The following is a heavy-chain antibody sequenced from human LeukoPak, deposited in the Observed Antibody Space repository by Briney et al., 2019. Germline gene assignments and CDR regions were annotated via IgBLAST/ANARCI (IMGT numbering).Heavy chain of an antibody. D-gene: IGHD6-19*01. J-gene: IGHJ4*02. Sequence: GGSLRLSCAASGFTFSSYWMYWVRQAPGKGLVWASRINSDGSDTIYADSVQGRFTISRDNAKNTLYLQMNSLRAEDTAVYYCASCVAVPGLPDYWGQGTLVTVSS. CDR3: ASCVAVPGLPDY. CDR1: GFTFSSYW. CDR2: INSDGSDT. V-gene: IGHV3-74*01.